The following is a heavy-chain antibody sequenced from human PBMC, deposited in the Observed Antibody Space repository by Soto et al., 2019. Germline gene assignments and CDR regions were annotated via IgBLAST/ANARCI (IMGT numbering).Heavy chain of an antibody. CDR3: AKGVVVVTPFDY. CDR2: IYYSGST. D-gene: IGHD2-21*02. Sequence: SETLSLTCTVSGGSISSSSYYWGWIRQPPGKGLEWIGSIYYSGSTYYNPSLKSRVTISVDTSKNQFSLKLSSVTAADTAVYYCAKGVVVVTPFDYWGRGALVTVSS. CDR1: GGSISSSSYY. J-gene: IGHJ4*02. V-gene: IGHV4-39*07.